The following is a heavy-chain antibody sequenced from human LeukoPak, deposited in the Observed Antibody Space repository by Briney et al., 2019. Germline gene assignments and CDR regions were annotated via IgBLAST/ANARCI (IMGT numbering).Heavy chain of an antibody. CDR1: GFPFRNYG. J-gene: IGHJ4*02. V-gene: IGHV3-33*01. CDR2: IWYDGSKT. Sequence: GRSLRLSCAASGFPFRNYGMHWIRQAPAKGLEWVAIIWYDGSKTYYADSVKGRFTISRDNAKNSLYLQMNSLRAEDTAVYYCARTPGIAVAGTGTDDYWGQGTLVTVSS. D-gene: IGHD6-19*01. CDR3: ARTPGIAVAGTGTDDY.